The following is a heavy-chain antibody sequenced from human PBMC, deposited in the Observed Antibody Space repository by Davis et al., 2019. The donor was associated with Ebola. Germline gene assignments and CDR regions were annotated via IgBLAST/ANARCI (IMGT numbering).Heavy chain of an antibody. CDR3: ARGGYSYGYGLDF. CDR2: MTPHTEKT. D-gene: IGHD5-18*01. V-gene: IGHV1-8*01. J-gene: IGHJ4*02. CDR1: RYTFTTYD. Sequence: SVNVSRKASRYTFTTYDINWVRLVPGQGLEWMGWMTPHTEKTGYAPKSQGRVTMTWDNSISTAFMEVRSLTSADTSVYYCARGGYSYGYGLDFWGQGSLVTVTA.